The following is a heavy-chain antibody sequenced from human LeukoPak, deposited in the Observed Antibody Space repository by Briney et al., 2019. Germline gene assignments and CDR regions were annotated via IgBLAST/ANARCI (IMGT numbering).Heavy chain of an antibody. CDR1: GGSFSGYY. CDR2: IYTSGST. V-gene: IGHV4-59*10. D-gene: IGHD3-10*01. CDR3: AREFYYYMDV. Sequence: SETLSLTCAVYGGSFSGYYWSWIRQPAGKGLEWIGRIYTSGSTNYNPSLKSRVTMSVDTSKNQFSLKLSSVTAADTAVYYCAREFYYYMDVWGKGTTVTVSS. J-gene: IGHJ6*03.